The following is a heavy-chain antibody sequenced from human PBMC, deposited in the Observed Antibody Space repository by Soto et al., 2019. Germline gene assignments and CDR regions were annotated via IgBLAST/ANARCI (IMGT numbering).Heavy chain of an antibody. CDR3: AREGGSDFCSGYGPNNGMDV. J-gene: IGHJ6*02. D-gene: IGHD3-3*01. CDR2: IIPIFGTA. CDR1: GGTFSSYA. Sequence: QVQLVQSGAEVKKPGSSVKVSCKASGGTFSSYAISWVRQAPGQGLECMGGIIPIFGTANYAQKFQGRVTIPADESTSTAYMEVSSLRSEDTAVYYCAREGGSDFCSGYGPNNGMDVWGQGTTVTVSS. V-gene: IGHV1-69*01.